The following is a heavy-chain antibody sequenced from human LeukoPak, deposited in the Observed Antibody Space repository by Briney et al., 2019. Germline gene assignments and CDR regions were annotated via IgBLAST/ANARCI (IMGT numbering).Heavy chain of an antibody. CDR3: ANAASYSVDY. D-gene: IGHD1-26*01. CDR2: MYFSGST. J-gene: IGHJ4*02. Sequence: PSETLSLTCTVSGGSVSSSFYYWGWIRQPPGKGLEWIGSMYFSGSTHYNPSLKSRVTISVDTSKNQFSLKLTSVTAADTAVYYCANAASYSVDYWGQGTLVTVFS. CDR1: GGSVSSSFYY. V-gene: IGHV4-39*01.